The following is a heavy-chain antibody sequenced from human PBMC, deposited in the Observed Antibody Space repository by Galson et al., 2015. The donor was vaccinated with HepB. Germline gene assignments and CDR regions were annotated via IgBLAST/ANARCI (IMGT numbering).Heavy chain of an antibody. V-gene: IGHV3-30*18. CDR1: GFTFSSYR. Sequence: SLRLSCAAAGFTFSSYRMHWVRQAPGKGLEWVAVISYDGSNKYYADSVKGRFTISRDNSKNTLYLQMNSLRAEDTAVYYCAKQGISYEILTGYFEGGFDYWGQGTLVTVSS. CDR3: AKQGISYEILTGYFEGGFDY. D-gene: IGHD3-9*01. CDR2: ISYDGSNK. J-gene: IGHJ4*02.